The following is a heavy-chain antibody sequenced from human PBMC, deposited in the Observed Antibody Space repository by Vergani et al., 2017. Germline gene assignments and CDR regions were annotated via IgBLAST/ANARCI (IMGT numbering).Heavy chain of an antibody. CDR1: GYTLTELS. CDR2: FDPEDGET. D-gene: IGHD6-6*01. Sequence: QVQLVQSGAEVKKPGASVKVSCKVSGYTLTELSMHWVRQAPGKGLEWMGGFDPEDGETIYAQKFQGRVTRTEDTSTDTAYMELSSLRSEDTAVYYCATSNVAAPHRPSPYYYYMDVWGKGTTVTVSS. V-gene: IGHV1-24*01. J-gene: IGHJ6*03. CDR3: ATSNVAAPHRPSPYYYYMDV.